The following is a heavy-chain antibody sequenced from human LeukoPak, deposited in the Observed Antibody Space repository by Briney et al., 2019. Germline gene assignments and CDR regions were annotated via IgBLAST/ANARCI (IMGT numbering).Heavy chain of an antibody. D-gene: IGHD7-27*01. CDR2: IYSGGST. CDR1: GFTVSSNY. CDR3: AKDFKSNWGKYYFDY. V-gene: IGHV3-53*01. J-gene: IGHJ4*02. Sequence: PGGSLRLSCAASGFTVSSNYMGWVRQAPGKGLQWVSFIYSGGSTYYADSVKGRFTISRDNSKNTLYLQMNSLRAEDTAVYYCAKDFKSNWGKYYFDYWGQGTLVTVSS.